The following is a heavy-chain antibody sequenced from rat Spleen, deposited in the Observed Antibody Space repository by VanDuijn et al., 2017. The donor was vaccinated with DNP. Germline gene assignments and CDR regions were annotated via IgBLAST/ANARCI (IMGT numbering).Heavy chain of an antibody. CDR3: AKGNDGWDY. V-gene: IGHV5-58*01. CDR2: IHTDGGST. D-gene: IGHD1-12*02. J-gene: IGHJ2*01. CDR1: GFTFSRYW. Sequence: EVQLVGTGGGLVQPGRSLKLSCVASGFTFSRYWMYWIRQAPGKGLEWVASIHTDGGSTYYPDSVKGRFTISRDNAENTVYLQMNSLRSEDTATYYCAKGNDGWDYWGQGVMVTVSS.